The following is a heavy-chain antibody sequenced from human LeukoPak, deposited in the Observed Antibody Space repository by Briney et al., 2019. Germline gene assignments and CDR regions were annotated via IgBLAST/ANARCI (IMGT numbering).Heavy chain of an antibody. CDR2: INPNSGGT. D-gene: IGHD6-19*01. CDR1: GYTFTGCY. J-gene: IGHJ5*02. Sequence: GASVKVSCKASGYTFTGCYMHWVRQAPGQGLEWMGWINPNSGGTNYAQKFQGRVTMTRDTSISTAYMELSRLRSDDTAVYYCARDHTSGWYENWFDPWGQGTLVTVSS. CDR3: ARDHTSGWYENWFDP. V-gene: IGHV1-2*02.